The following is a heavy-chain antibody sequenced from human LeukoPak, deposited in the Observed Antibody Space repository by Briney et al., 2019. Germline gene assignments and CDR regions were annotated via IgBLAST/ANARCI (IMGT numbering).Heavy chain of an antibody. D-gene: IGHD6-19*01. CDR3: ASGWALDP. CDR1: GDSVSSSSAA. V-gene: IGHV6-1*01. CDR2: TYYRSKWYN. J-gene: IGHJ5*02. Sequence: SQTLSLTCDISGDSVSSSSAAWNWFRQSPSRGPEWLGRTYYRSKWYNDYAESVKGRVTINTDTSKNQFSLHLNSVTPEDTAVYYCASGWALDPWGQGTLVTVSS.